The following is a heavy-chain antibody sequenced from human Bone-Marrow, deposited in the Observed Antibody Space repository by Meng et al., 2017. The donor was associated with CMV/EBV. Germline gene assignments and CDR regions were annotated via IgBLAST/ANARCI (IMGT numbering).Heavy chain of an antibody. CDR3: ARGYCSSTSCYDNYYYGMDV. Sequence: KVSCKGSGYSFTSYWIGWVRQMPGKGLEWMGIIYPDDSDTRYSPSFQGQVTISADKSISTAYLQWSSLKASDTAIYYCARGYCSSTSCYDNYYYGMDVWGQGTTVTVSS. CDR1: GYSFTSYW. CDR2: IYPDDSDT. J-gene: IGHJ6*02. D-gene: IGHD2-2*01. V-gene: IGHV5-51*01.